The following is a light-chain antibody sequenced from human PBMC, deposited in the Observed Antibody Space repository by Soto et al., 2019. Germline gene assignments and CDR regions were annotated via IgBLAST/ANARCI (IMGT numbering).Light chain of an antibody. J-gene: IGKJ4*01. CDR1: QSVSSY. Sequence: EIVLTQSPATLSLSPGERATLSCRASQSVSSYLAWYQQKPGQAPRLLIYDASNRATGIPARFSGSGSGTDFPLTTGSLEPHDCAVYCSQKRSNWLTFGGGTKGDIK. CDR2: DAS. V-gene: IGKV3-11*01. CDR3: QKRSNWLT.